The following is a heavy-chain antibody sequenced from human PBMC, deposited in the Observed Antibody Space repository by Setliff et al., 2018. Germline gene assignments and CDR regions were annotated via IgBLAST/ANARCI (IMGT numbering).Heavy chain of an antibody. CDR2: INPGGGSA. CDR3: ARGGMAAANRKGVFEY. Sequence: GASVKVSCKTSGYSFTSHYMHWVRQAPGQGLEWMGIINPGGGSASYAEKFQGRVTMTRDTSTSTFYMEVNILRSDDTAVYYCARGGMAAANRKGVFEYWGQGTLVTVSS. CDR1: GYSFTSHY. D-gene: IGHD6-13*01. V-gene: IGHV1-46*01. J-gene: IGHJ4*02.